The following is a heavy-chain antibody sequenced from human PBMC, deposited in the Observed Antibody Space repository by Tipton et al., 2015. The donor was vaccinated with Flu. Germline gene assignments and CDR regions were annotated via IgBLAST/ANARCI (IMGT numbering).Heavy chain of an antibody. J-gene: IGHJ4*02. CDR1: GFTFDDYG. D-gene: IGHD3-22*01. V-gene: IGHV3-9*01. CDR3: AKDFGVYYDSSGIDY. CDR2: ISWNSGSI. Sequence: SLRLSCAASGFTFDDYGMHWVRQAPGKGLEWVSGISWNSGSIGYADSVKGRFTISRDNAKNSLYLQMNSLRAEDTASYYCAKDFGVYYDSSGIDYWGQGTLVTVSS.